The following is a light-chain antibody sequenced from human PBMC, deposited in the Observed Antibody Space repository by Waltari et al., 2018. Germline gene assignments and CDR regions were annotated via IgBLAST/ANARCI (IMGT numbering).Light chain of an antibody. CDR2: KAS. Sequence: NQSTQSPSTLHASVGDSVITACRASRSVGNWLAWYQQQPGKAPKLLIHKASALQSGVPSRFGGSGSGTDFTLTITSLHPDDFATYYCQQYSTYPLTFGGGTKVAI. CDR3: QQYSTYPLT. CDR1: RSVGNW. J-gene: IGKJ4*01. V-gene: IGKV1-5*03.